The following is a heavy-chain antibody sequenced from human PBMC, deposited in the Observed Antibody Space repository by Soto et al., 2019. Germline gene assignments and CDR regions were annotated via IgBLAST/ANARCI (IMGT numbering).Heavy chain of an antibody. CDR3: ARVIDGIAVAGGLFDY. CDR1: GGSMSSYY. D-gene: IGHD6-19*01. CDR2: IYYTGNT. V-gene: IGHV4-59*01. J-gene: IGHJ4*02. Sequence: QVQLQESGPGLVKPSETLSLTCIVSGGSMSSYYWSWIRQPPGKGLEWIGYIYYTGNTNYNPSLKSRVTISVDTSKNQFSLKLSSVTAADTAVYYCARVIDGIAVAGGLFDYWGQGTLVTVSS.